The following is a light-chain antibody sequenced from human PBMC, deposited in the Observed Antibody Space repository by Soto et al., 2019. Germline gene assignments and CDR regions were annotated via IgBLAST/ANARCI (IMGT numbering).Light chain of an antibody. CDR3: QQYHESPMNN. Sequence: VLPQSPDTLSLSPGDRATLSCRASQSVRSTFLAWYQQKPGQAPRLLIYGASNRAAGIPERFSGSASGKEFTLTISRLEPDDSAVYYCQQYHESPMNNFGKGTKVDIX. CDR1: QSVRSTF. V-gene: IGKV3-20*01. J-gene: IGKJ2*01. CDR2: GAS.